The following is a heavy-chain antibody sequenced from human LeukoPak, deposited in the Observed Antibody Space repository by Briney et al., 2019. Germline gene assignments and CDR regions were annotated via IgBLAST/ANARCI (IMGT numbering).Heavy chain of an antibody. D-gene: IGHD4-17*01. CDR2: ISGSGGST. V-gene: IGHV3-23*01. Sequence: PGGSLRLSCAASGFTFSSYAMSWVRQAPGKGLEWVSAISGSGGSTYYADSVKGRSTISRDNSKNTLYLQMNSLRSEDTAVYYCARDPAARDYPFNDYWGQGTLVTVSS. J-gene: IGHJ4*02. CDR1: GFTFSSYA. CDR3: ARDPAARDYPFNDY.